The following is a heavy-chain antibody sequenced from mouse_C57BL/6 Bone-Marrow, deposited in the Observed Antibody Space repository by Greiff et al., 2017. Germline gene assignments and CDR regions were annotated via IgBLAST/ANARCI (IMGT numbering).Heavy chain of an antibody. D-gene: IGHD4-1*01. CDR1: GYTFTSYW. Sequence: VQLQQPGAELVKPGASVKLSCKASGYTFTSYWMYWVKQRPGRSLEWIGRIDPNSGGTKYNEKFKSKVTLTVDKPTSTAYLKLSSLTSEDSAVYYCARFHWDGGFAYWGQGTLVTVSA. CDR2: IDPNSGGT. CDR3: ARFHWDGGFAY. J-gene: IGHJ3*01. V-gene: IGHV1-72*01.